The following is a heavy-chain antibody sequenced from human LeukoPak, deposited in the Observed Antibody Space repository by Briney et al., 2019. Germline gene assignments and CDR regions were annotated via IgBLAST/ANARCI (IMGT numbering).Heavy chain of an antibody. CDR1: GYTFTSYD. V-gene: IGHV1-2*02. D-gene: IGHD6-6*01. CDR2: INPNSGGT. J-gene: IGHJ6*03. CDR3: ASSSIAARYYYYMDV. Sequence: ASVKVSCKASGYTFTSYDINWVRQATGQGLEWMGWINPNSGGTNYAQKFQGRVTMTRDTSISTAYMELSRLRSDDTAVYYCASSSIAARYYYYMDVWGKGTTVTVSS.